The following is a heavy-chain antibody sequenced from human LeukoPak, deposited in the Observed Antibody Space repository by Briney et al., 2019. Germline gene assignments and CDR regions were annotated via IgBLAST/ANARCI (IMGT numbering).Heavy chain of an antibody. Sequence: PAETLSLTCTVSGVSISSSNSYGGWVRQPPGGGREWIDSIYYSGNTYYHASLKSRASISIDTPKNQFSLRLTSVTAAATAVYYCARQTGSGLFILPGGQGTLVTVSS. V-gene: IGHV4-39*01. J-gene: IGHJ4*02. CDR3: ARQTGSGLFILP. D-gene: IGHD3/OR15-3a*01. CDR1: GVSISSSNSY. CDR2: IYYSGNT.